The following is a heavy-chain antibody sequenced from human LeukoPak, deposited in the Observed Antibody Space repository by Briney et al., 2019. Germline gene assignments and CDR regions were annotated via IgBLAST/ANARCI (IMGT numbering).Heavy chain of an antibody. Sequence: GGSLRLSCAASGFTFSSYSMNWVRQAPGKGLEWVSYISSSSSTIYYADSVKGRFTISRDNAKNSLYLQMNSLRAEDTAVYYCARVGRMVVAATTNWGQGTLVTVSS. CDR3: ARVGRMVVAATTN. D-gene: IGHD2-15*01. J-gene: IGHJ4*02. CDR1: GFTFSSYS. CDR2: ISSSSSTI. V-gene: IGHV3-48*01.